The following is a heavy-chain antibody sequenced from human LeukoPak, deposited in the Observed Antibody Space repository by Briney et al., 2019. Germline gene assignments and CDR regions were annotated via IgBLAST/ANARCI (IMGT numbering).Heavy chain of an antibody. CDR3: AREEQLGIIGY. CDR1: GYTFTSYA. J-gene: IGHJ4*02. D-gene: IGHD6-13*01. V-gene: IGHV1-69*13. CDR2: IIPISGTA. Sequence: VASVKVSCKASGYTFTSYAISWVRQAPGQGLEWMGGIIPISGTANYAQKFQGRVTITADESTSTAYMELSSLRSEDTAVYYCAREEQLGIIGYWGQGTLVTVSS.